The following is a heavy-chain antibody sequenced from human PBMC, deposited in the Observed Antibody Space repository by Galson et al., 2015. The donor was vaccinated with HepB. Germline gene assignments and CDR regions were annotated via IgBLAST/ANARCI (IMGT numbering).Heavy chain of an antibody. V-gene: IGHV1-69*13. CDR1: GGTFSSYA. J-gene: IGHJ6*02. Sequence: SVKVSCKASGGTFSSYAISWVRQAPGQGLEWMGGIIPIFGTANYAQKFQGRVTITADESSSTAYMELSSLRSEDTAVYYCARGVAAAAYYYGMDVWGQGTTVTVSS. D-gene: IGHD6-13*01. CDR2: IIPIFGTA. CDR3: ARGVAAAAYYYGMDV.